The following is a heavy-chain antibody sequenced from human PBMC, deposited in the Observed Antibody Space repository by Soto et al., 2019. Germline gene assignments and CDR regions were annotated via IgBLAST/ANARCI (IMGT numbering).Heavy chain of an antibody. CDR1: GYTFTSSA. J-gene: IGHJ4*02. D-gene: IGHD6-6*01. Sequence: ASVKVSCKASGYTFTSSAMHWVRQAPGQRLEWMGWINAGNGNTKYSQKFQGRVTITRDTSASTAYMELSSLRSEDTAVYYCARDSPIIAALDYWGQGTLVTVS. V-gene: IGHV1-3*01. CDR3: ARDSPIIAALDY. CDR2: INAGNGNT.